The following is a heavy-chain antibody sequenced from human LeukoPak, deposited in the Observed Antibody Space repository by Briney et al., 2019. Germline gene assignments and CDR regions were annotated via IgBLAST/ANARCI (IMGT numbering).Heavy chain of an antibody. V-gene: IGHV1-69*05. D-gene: IGHD5-18*01. J-gene: IGHJ4*02. CDR2: IILIFGTA. Sequence: SVKVSCKASGGTFSSYAISWVRQAPGQGLEWMGRIILIFGTANYAQKFQGRVTITTDESTSTAYMELSSLRSEDTAVYYCARGYSYGADYWGQGTLVTVSS. CDR3: ARGYSYGADY. CDR1: GGTFSSYA.